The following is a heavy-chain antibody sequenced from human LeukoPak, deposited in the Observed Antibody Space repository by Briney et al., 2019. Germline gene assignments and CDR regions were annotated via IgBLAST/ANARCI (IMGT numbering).Heavy chain of an antibody. CDR3: ATATQPRGYFLH. Sequence: GASVTVSRKASGYTFTTYSLAWVRQAPGQSLEWMGWISVNNGGTNYAQSFQDRVTLTRDTSTNTAYLELRSLRSDDTAIIYCATATQPRGYFLHWGQGTLVTVSS. CDR2: ISVNNGGT. J-gene: IGHJ1*01. D-gene: IGHD2-2*01. V-gene: IGHV1-18*01. CDR1: GYTFTTYS.